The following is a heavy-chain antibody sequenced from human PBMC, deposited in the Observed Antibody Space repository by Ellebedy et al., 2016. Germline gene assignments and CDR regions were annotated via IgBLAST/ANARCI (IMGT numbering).Heavy chain of an antibody. Sequence: GGSLRLSCTASGFTFGDYAMSWFRQAPGKGLEWVGFIRSKAYGGTTEYAASVKGRFTISRDDSKSIAYLQMNSLKTEDTAVYYCALFSSPPQEAVHWGQGTLVTVSS. CDR3: ALFSSPPQEAVH. V-gene: IGHV3-49*03. D-gene: IGHD6-13*01. J-gene: IGHJ4*02. CDR1: GFTFGDYA. CDR2: IRSKAYGGTT.